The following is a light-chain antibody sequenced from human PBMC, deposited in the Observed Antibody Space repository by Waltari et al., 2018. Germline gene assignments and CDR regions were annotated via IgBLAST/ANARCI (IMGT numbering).Light chain of an antibody. CDR2: WSS. J-gene: IGKJ2*01. V-gene: IGKV1-39*01. CDR1: ESIDTD. Sequence: DIQMTQSPSSLSAPVGGRVTVTCRASESIDTDLNWYQHKPGTDPKRLIFWSSSLHRVVPGGFSGSGSGTDFTLTITSLLPDDCATYYCQQSYSPPYTFGRGTKLEIK. CDR3: QQSYSPPYT.